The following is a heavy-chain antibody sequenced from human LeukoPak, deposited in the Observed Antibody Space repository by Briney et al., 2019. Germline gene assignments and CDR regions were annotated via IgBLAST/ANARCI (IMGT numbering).Heavy chain of an antibody. Sequence: SETLSLICTVSGYSISSGYYWGWIRQPPGKGLEWIGSMYHSGSTYYNPSLKSRVTISVDTSKNQFSLKLSSVTAADTAVYYCARQVFSSSLPDYWGQGTLVTVSS. CDR3: ARQVFSSSLPDY. CDR2: MYHSGST. V-gene: IGHV4-38-2*02. CDR1: GYSISSGYY. D-gene: IGHD6-6*01. J-gene: IGHJ4*02.